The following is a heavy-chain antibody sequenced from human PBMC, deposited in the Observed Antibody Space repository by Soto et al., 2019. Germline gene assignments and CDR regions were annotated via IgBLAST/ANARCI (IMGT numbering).Heavy chain of an antibody. Sequence: PGGSLRLSCAASGFTFSSYWMHWVRQAPGKGLVWVSRINSDGSSTSYADSVKGRFTISRDNAKNTLYLQMNSLRAEDAAVYYCAREPDSSGYRFDPWGQGNLVTVSS. J-gene: IGHJ5*02. CDR2: INSDGSST. D-gene: IGHD3-22*01. CDR1: GFTFSSYW. V-gene: IGHV3-74*01. CDR3: AREPDSSGYRFDP.